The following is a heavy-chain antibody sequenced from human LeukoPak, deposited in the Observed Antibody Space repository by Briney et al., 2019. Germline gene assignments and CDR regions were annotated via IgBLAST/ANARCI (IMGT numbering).Heavy chain of an antibody. CDR1: GFTFSSYA. Sequence: TGGSLRLSCAASGFTFSSYAMHWVRQAPGKGLEWVAVISYDGSNKYYADSVKGRFTISRDNAKNSLYLQMNSLRAEDTAVYYCARDDVQEDYYYYYGMDVWGQGTTVTVSS. V-gene: IGHV3-30-3*01. CDR2: ISYDGSNK. J-gene: IGHJ6*02. D-gene: IGHD6-6*01. CDR3: ARDDVQEDYYYYYGMDV.